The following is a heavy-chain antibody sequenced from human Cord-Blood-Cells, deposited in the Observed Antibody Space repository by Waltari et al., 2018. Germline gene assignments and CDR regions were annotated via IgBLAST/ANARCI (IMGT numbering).Heavy chain of an antibody. V-gene: IGHV3-21*01. CDR2: ISSSSSYI. CDR3: ARDLDRYSSSSGYDY. CDR1: GFTFSSYS. J-gene: IGHJ4*02. D-gene: IGHD6-6*01. Sequence: EVQLVESGGGLVKPGGSLRLSCAASGFTFSSYSMNWVHQAPGKGLEWVSSISSSSSYIYYADSVKGRFTISRDNAKNSLYLQMNSLRAEDTAVYYCARDLDRYSSSSGYDYWGQGTLVTVSS.